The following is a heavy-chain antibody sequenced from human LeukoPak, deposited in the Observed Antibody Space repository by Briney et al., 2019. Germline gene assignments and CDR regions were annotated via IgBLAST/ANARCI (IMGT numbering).Heavy chain of an antibody. V-gene: IGHV3-66*02. CDR1: GFTVSSNY. CDR3: ARDRSWMVPFDY. J-gene: IGHJ4*02. D-gene: IGHD6-19*01. CDR2: IYSGGST. Sequence: GSLRLSCAASGFTVSSNYMSWVRQAPGKGLEWVSVIYSGGSTYYADSVKGRFTISRDNSKNTLYLQMNSLRAEDTAVYYCARDRSWMVPFDYWGQGTLVTVSS.